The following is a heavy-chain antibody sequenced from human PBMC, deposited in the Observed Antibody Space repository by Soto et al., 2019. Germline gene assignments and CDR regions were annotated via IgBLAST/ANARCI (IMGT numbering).Heavy chain of an antibody. Sequence: LKISFKGSGYSFTSYWIGWVRQMPGKGLEWMGIIYPGDSDTRYSPSFQGQVTISADKSISTAYLQWSSLKASDTAMYYCARSSYGNYYYYGMDVWGQGTTVTVSS. CDR2: IYPGDSDT. J-gene: IGHJ6*02. CDR3: ARSSYGNYYYYGMDV. CDR1: GYSFTSYW. D-gene: IGHD5-18*01. V-gene: IGHV5-51*01.